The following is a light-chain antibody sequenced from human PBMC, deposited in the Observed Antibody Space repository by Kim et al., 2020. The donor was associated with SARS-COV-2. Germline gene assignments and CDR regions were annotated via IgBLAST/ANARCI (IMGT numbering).Light chain of an antibody. CDR1: QDISNN. Sequence: GDRVILTCRASQDISNNLNWYQQKPGKAPKLLIYGASSLQSGVPSRFSGSGSGTEFTLTISSLQPEDFATYYCQQSYSSPRSITFGQGTR. CDR2: GAS. V-gene: IGKV1-39*01. J-gene: IGKJ5*01. CDR3: QQSYSSPRSIT.